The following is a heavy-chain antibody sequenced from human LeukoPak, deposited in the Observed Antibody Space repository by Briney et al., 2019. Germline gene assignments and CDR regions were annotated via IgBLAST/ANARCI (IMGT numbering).Heavy chain of an antibody. CDR3: ARVKYSGYEIDY. J-gene: IGHJ4*02. D-gene: IGHD5-12*01. V-gene: IGHV4-34*01. CDR1: GGSFSGYY. Sequence: SETLSLTCAVYGGSFSGYYWSWIRQPPGKGLELIGEINHSGSTNYNPSLKSRVTISVDTSKNQFSLKLSSVTAADTAVYYCARVKYSGYEIDYWGQGTLVTVSS. CDR2: INHSGST.